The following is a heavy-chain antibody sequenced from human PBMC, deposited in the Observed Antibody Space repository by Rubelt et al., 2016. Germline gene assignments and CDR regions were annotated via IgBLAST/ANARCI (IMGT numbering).Heavy chain of an antibody. CDR3: ARGFDYSTRNGLDY. Sequence: GLEWVSSISSSSSYIYYADSVKGRFTISRDNAKNSLYLQMNSLRAEDTAVYYCARGFDYSTRNGLDYWGQGTLVTVSS. CDR2: ISSSSSYI. D-gene: IGHD4-11*01. V-gene: IGHV3-21*01. J-gene: IGHJ4*02.